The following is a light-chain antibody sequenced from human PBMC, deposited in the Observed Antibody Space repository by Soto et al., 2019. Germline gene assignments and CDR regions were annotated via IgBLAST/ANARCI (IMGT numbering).Light chain of an antibody. Sequence: EIVLTQSPATLSLSPGERATLSCRASQSVSSYLAWYQQKPGQAPRLLIYDAFNRAAGIPARFSGSGSGTDFTLTISSLEPEDFAVYYCQRRSNWPITFGQGTRLEIK. CDR3: QRRSNWPIT. CDR1: QSVSSY. CDR2: DAF. J-gene: IGKJ5*01. V-gene: IGKV3-11*01.